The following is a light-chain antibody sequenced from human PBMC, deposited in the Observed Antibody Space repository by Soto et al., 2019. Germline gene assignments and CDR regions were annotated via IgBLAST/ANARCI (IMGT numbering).Light chain of an antibody. Sequence: DIQMTQSPSSLSASVGDSVTITCRASQNIKTYLNWYQQKPGKAPNLLIYAASSLHSGVPSRVSGSGSGTDFTLTISSLQPEDFATYYCQQSFSSPPWTFGQGTKVEIK. CDR1: QNIKTY. V-gene: IGKV1-39*01. J-gene: IGKJ1*01. CDR3: QQSFSSPPWT. CDR2: AAS.